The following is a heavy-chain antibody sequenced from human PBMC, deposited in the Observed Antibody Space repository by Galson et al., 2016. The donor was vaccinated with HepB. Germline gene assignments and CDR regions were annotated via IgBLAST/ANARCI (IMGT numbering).Heavy chain of an antibody. CDR1: GYTFANHY. D-gene: IGHD2/OR15-2a*01. J-gene: IGHJ4*02. CDR2: INPNTGGT. CDR3: ASGGQEFSQY. Sequence: SVKVSCKASGYTFANHYMHWVRQAPGQGLEWMGWINPNTGGTNYAQDFQGRVTMTRDTSIRTAYMELRRLISDDTAVYYCASGGQEFSQYWGQGTLVTVSS. V-gene: IGHV1-2*02.